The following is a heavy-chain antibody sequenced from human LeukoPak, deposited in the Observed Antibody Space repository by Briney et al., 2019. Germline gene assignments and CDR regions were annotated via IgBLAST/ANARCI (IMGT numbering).Heavy chain of an antibody. CDR3: AKTSGYRRFDP. CDR1: GFTFSSNA. D-gene: IGHD5-12*01. CDR2: ISGSGGST. J-gene: IGHJ5*02. Sequence: PGGSLRLSCAASGFTFSSNAGSWVRQAPGKGLEWVSAISGSGGSTYFADSVKGRFPISRDNSKNTLYLQMHSLRAEHTAVYYCAKTSGYRRFDPWGQGTLATVSS. V-gene: IGHV3-23*01.